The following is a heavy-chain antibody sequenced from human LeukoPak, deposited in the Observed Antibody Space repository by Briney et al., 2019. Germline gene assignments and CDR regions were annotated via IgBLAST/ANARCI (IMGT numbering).Heavy chain of an antibody. CDR1: GGSISSSSYY. CDR3: AREEGYYYYMDV. V-gene: IGHV4-39*01. Sequence: PSETLSLTCIVSGGSISSSSYYWGWIRQPPGKGLEWIGSIYYSGSTYYNPSLKSRVTISVDTSKNQFSLKLSSVTAADTAVYYCAREEGYYYYMDVWGKGTTVTVSS. J-gene: IGHJ6*03. CDR2: IYYSGST.